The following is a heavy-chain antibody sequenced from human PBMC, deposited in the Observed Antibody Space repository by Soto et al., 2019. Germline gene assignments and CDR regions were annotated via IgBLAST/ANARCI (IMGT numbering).Heavy chain of an antibody. D-gene: IGHD3-9*01. CDR3: ARVRGKKLRYFDWLPHYFDY. CDR1: GGSISSYY. CDR2: IYYSGST. J-gene: IGHJ4*02. V-gene: IGHV4-59*12. Sequence: SETLSLTCTVSGGSISSYYWSWIRQPPGKGLEWIGYIYYSGSTYYNPSLKSRVTISVDTSKNQFSLKLSSVTAADTAVYYCARVRGKKLRYFDWLPHYFDYWGQGTLVTVSS.